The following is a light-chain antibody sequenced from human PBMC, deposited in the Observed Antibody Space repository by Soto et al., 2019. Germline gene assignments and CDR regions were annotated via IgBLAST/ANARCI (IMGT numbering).Light chain of an antibody. V-gene: IGKV3-20*01. CDR3: QHYGNSTPFT. Sequence: EIVLTQSPGTLSLSPGERATLSCRASQSVSSSYLAWYQQKPGQAPRLLIYGASSRATGIPDRFSGSGSGKDFTLTISRLEPEDFAVYFCQHYGNSTPFTFGQGTKVEIK. J-gene: IGKJ2*01. CDR2: GAS. CDR1: QSVSSSY.